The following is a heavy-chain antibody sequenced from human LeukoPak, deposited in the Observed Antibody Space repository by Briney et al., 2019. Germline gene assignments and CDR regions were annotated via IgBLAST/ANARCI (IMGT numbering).Heavy chain of an antibody. J-gene: IGHJ3*01. D-gene: IGHD7-27*01. CDR2: ISRSSDNT. V-gene: IGHV3-23*01. CDR3: AKVKSRPWGSAFDGFDV. Sequence: GGSLRLSCAGSGFSFSEYGMSWVRQPPGKGLEWVSSISRSSDNTYYADSVKGRFTISRENYKNTMYLQMNNLRAEDTAIYYCAKVKSRPWGSAFDGFDVWGQGTMVTVSS. CDR1: GFSFSEYG.